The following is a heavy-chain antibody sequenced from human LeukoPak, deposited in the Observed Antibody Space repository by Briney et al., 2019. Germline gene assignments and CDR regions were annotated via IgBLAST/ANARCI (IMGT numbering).Heavy chain of an antibody. D-gene: IGHD2-2*01. CDR3: ARQFVVVPAAPTDGFDY. Sequence: GESLKISCKGSGYSFTSYRIGWVRQMPGKGLEWMGIIYPGDSDTRYSPSVQGQVTISADKSISTAYLQWSSLKASDTAMYYCARQFVVVPAAPTDGFDYWGQGTLVTVSS. CDR1: GYSFTSYR. J-gene: IGHJ4*02. CDR2: IYPGDSDT. V-gene: IGHV5-51*01.